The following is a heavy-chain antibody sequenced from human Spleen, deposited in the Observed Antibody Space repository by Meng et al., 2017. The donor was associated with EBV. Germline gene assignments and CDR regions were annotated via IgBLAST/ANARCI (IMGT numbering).Heavy chain of an antibody. V-gene: IGHV3-74*01. D-gene: IGHD6-25*01. Sequence: EVQLVESGGALVQPGGALRLSSAASGFTFSRYWMHWVRQAPGKGLVWVSRTNENGRTTDYADAVKGRFTISRDNTKNILYLQMNSLRAEDTAVYFCSRDLAGSDDDWGQGTLVTVSS. CDR1: GFTFSRYW. CDR2: TNENGRTT. CDR3: SRDLAGSDDD. J-gene: IGHJ4*02.